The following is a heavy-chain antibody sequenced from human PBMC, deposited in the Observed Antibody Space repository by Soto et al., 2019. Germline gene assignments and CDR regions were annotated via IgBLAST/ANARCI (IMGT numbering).Heavy chain of an antibody. CDR2: IIPALGTT. Sequence: QDQLVQSGAEVKKPGSSVKVSCKAFGGPFSSHTFSWVRQAPGQGLERMGRIIPALGTTTYAQKFQGRVTITAADSVTTFYMELNSLRTEDAAVYYCARPDCGDYGYFELWGRGTLVTGTS. CDR3: ARPDCGDYGYFEL. D-gene: IGHD4-17*01. J-gene: IGHJ2*01. CDR1: GGPFSSHT. V-gene: IGHV1-69*08.